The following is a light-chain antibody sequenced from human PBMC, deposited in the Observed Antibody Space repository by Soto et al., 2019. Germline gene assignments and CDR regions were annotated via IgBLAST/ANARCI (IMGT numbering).Light chain of an antibody. CDR3: QQYNNWPPWT. J-gene: IGKJ1*01. V-gene: IGKV1-5*01. CDR2: DAS. Sequence: DIQMTQSPSTVSASVGDRVTITCRASQTIRSWLAWYQQKPGTAPKFLIYDASTLESGVPSRFSGGGSGTEFTLTISSLQPDDFATYYCQQYNNWPPWTFGQGTKVDIK. CDR1: QTIRSW.